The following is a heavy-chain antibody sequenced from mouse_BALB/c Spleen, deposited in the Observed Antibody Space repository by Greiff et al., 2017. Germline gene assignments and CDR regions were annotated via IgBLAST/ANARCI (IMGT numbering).Heavy chain of an antibody. CDR1: GYTFTSYY. CDR3: TRAGSSGPGFAD. D-gene: IGHD3-1*01. Sequence: QVQLQQPGAELVKPGASVKLSCKASGYTFTSYYMYWVKQRPGQGLEWIGWINPSNGGTNFNEKFKSKATLTVDKSSSTAYMQLSSLTSEDSAVYYCTRAGSSGPGFADWGEGTLVTVSA. CDR2: INPSNGGT. V-gene: IGHV1S81*02. J-gene: IGHJ3*01.